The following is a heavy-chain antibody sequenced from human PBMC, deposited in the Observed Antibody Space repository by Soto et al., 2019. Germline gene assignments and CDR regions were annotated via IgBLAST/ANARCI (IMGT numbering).Heavy chain of an antibody. J-gene: IGHJ6*02. CDR3: ARSNRITMVPFKHCYGMDV. Sequence: SETLSLTCTVSGGSISSGGYYWSWIRQHPGKGLEWIGYIYYSGGTYYNPSLKSRVTISVDTSKNQFSLKLSSVTAADTAVYYCARSNRITMVPFKHCYGMDVWGQGTTVTVSS. CDR2: IYYSGGT. V-gene: IGHV4-31*03. CDR1: GGSISSGGYY. D-gene: IGHD3-10*01.